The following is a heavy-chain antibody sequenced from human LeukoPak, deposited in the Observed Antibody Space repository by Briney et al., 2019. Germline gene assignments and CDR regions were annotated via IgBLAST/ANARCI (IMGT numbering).Heavy chain of an antibody. V-gene: IGHV4-59*01. CDR3: ARLTGYSSGWYLFDAFDI. CDR2: IYYSGST. Sequence: SETLSLTCTASGGSISSYYWSWIRQPPGKVLEWIGYIYYSGSTNYNPSLKSRVTISVDTSKNQFSLKLSSVTAADTAVYYCARLTGYSSGWYLFDAFDIWGQGTMVTVSS. CDR1: GGSISSYY. D-gene: IGHD6-19*01. J-gene: IGHJ3*02.